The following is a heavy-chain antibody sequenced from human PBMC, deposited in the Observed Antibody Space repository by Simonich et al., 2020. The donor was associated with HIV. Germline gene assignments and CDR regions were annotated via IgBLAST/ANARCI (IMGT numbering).Heavy chain of an antibody. J-gene: IGHJ4*02. CDR1: GVSFSGNH. CDR3: ARRDRELILYFDY. Sequence: QVQLQQWGAGLLKPSETLSLTCDVYGVSFSGNHWNRILQPPGKGREWIGEINLSVITNYKPSLNSRATISVDKSKNQFSLKLSSVTSADTAIYYCARRDRELILYFDYWGQGNLVTVSS. D-gene: IGHD3-3*01. CDR2: INLSVIT. V-gene: IGHV4-34*01.